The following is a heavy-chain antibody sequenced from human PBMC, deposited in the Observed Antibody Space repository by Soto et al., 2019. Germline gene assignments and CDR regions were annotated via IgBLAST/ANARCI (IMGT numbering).Heavy chain of an antibody. D-gene: IGHD3-3*01. V-gene: IGHV3-30-3*01. CDR1: GFTFSSYA. J-gene: IGHJ4*02. Sequence: QVQLVESGGGVVQPGRSLRLSCAASGFTFSSYAMHWVRQAPGKGLEWVAVISYDGSNKYYADSVKGRFTISRDNSKNTLYLQMNSLRAEDTAVYYCARGLYYDFWSGYFDYWGQGTLVTVSS. CDR3: ARGLYYDFWSGYFDY. CDR2: ISYDGSNK.